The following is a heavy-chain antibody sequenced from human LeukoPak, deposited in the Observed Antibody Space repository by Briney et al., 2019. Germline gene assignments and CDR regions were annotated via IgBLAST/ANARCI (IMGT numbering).Heavy chain of an antibody. J-gene: IGHJ4*02. CDR3: AKVNLWFGESSPDY. CDR1: GFTFSSYA. Sequence: GGSLRLSCAASGFTFSSYAMSWVRQAPGKELEWVSAISGSGGSTYYADSVKGRFTISRDNSKNTLYLQMNSLRAEDTAVYYCAKVNLWFGESSPDYWGQGTLVTVSS. CDR2: ISGSGGST. V-gene: IGHV3-23*01. D-gene: IGHD3-10*01.